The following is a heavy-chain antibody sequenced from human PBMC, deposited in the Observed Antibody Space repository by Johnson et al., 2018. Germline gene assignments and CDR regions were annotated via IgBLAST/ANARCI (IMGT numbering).Heavy chain of an antibody. CDR3: ARRGSGNYYYYYMDV. CDR1: GFSFDDYG. CDR2: INWNGGST. Sequence: VQPVQSGGGVVRPGGSXRLSCVASGFSFDDYGMTWVRETPGKRLEWVSDINWNGGSTNYADSVKGRFTISRDNAKNSLYLQMNSLRAEDTALYYCARRGSGNYYYYYMDVWGKGTTVTVSS. D-gene: IGHD3-10*01. J-gene: IGHJ6*03. V-gene: IGHV3-20*04.